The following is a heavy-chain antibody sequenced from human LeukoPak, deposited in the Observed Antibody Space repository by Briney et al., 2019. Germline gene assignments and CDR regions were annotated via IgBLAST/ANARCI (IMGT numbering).Heavy chain of an antibody. V-gene: IGHV1-18*01. CDR1: GYTFTSYG. D-gene: IGHD1-26*01. CDR2: ISAYNGNT. J-gene: IGHJ3*02. CDR3: ARVWYSGSEPVDAFDI. Sequence: ASVKVSCKAPGYTFTSYGISWVRQAPGQGLEWMGRISAYNGNTNYAQKLQGRVTMTTDTSTSTAYMELRSLRSDDTAVYYCARVWYSGSEPVDAFDIWGQGTMVTVSS.